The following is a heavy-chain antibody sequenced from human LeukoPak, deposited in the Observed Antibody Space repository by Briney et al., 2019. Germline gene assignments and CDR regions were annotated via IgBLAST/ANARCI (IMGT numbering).Heavy chain of an antibody. V-gene: IGHV1-18*01. CDR3: ARGPYCSSTSCYVGDHYYGMDV. D-gene: IGHD2-2*01. CDR2: ISAYNGNT. Sequence: ASVKVSCKASGYTFTSYGISWVRQAPGQGLEWMGWISAYNGNTNYAQKLQGRVTMTTDTSTSIAYMELRSLRSDDTAVYYCARGPYCSSTSCYVGDHYYGMDVWGQGTTVTVSS. J-gene: IGHJ6*02. CDR1: GYTFTSYG.